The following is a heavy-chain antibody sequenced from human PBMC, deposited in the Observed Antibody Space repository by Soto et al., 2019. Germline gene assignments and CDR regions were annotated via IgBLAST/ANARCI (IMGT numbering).Heavy chain of an antibody. V-gene: IGHV4-39*01. Sequence: SETLSLTCAVSGGSISSSSYYWGWIRQPPGKGLEWIGSIYYSGSTYYTPSLQSRVAISVDTSKNQFSLKLNSVTAADTAVYYCARRTFKIRIFYSGLKPPCFDYGGRGTRVTVSS. J-gene: IGHJ4*02. D-gene: IGHD3-3*01. CDR1: GGSISSSSYY. CDR3: ARRTFKIRIFYSGLKPPCFDY. CDR2: IYYSGST.